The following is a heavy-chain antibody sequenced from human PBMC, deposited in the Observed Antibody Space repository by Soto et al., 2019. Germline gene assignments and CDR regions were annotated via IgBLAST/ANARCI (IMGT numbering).Heavy chain of an antibody. Sequence: SETLSLTCAVYGGSFSGYYWSWIRQPPGKGLEWIGEISHSGSTNYNPSLKSRVTISVDTSKNQFSLKLSPVTAADTAVYYCARTPLYYDILTGTLASDYYYYMDVWGKGTTVTVSS. D-gene: IGHD3-9*01. V-gene: IGHV4-34*01. J-gene: IGHJ6*03. CDR1: GGSFSGYY. CDR3: ARTPLYYDILTGTLASDYYYYMDV. CDR2: ISHSGST.